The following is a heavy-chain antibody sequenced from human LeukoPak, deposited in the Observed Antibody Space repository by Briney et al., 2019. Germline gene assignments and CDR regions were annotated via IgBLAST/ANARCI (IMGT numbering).Heavy chain of an antibody. J-gene: IGHJ5*02. Sequence: PGGSLRLSCVASGFTFNNYDMDWFRQAPGQGLEWVSSISSSSNYIYYTDSVKGRFTISRDNAKNSLYLQMNSLRAEDTALYYCAKDDFDPWGQGTLVTVSS. CDR2: ISSSSNYI. V-gene: IGHV3-21*04. CDR3: AKDDFDP. CDR1: GFTFNNYD.